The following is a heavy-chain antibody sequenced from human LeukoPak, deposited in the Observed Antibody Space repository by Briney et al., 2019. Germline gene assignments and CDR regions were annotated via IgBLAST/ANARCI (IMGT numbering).Heavy chain of an antibody. D-gene: IGHD4-17*01. Sequence: SETLSLTCAVYGGSFSGYYWSWIRQPPGKGLEWIGEINHSGSTNYNPSLKSRVTISVDTSENQFSLKLSSVTAADTAVYYYARLTVTGGLYYYYYMDVWGKGTTVTVSS. J-gene: IGHJ6*03. V-gene: IGHV4-34*01. CDR2: INHSGST. CDR1: GGSFSGYY. CDR3: ARLTVTGGLYYYYYMDV.